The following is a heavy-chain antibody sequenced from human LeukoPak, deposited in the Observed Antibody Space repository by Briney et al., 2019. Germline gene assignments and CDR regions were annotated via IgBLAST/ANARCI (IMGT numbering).Heavy chain of an antibody. J-gene: IGHJ6*02. Sequence: GRSLRLSCAASGFTLSSYWMSWVRQAPGKGLEWVANIKQDGSEEVYVDSVKGRFTISRDNAKNSLFLQLNTLRAEDTAVYYCARDPYSSTWSYGMDVWGQGTTVTVSS. V-gene: IGHV3-7*05. CDR2: IKQDGSEE. D-gene: IGHD6-6*01. CDR1: GFTLSSYW. CDR3: ARDPYSSTWSYGMDV.